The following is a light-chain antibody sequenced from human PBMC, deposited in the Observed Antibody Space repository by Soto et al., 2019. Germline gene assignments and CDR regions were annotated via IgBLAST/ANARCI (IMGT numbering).Light chain of an antibody. CDR2: EVS. CDR3: SSYTSSSTLVV. Sequence: QSALTQPASVSGSPGQSITISCTGTSSDVGGYNYVSWYQHHPGKAPKLMIYEVSNRPSGVSNRFSGSKSGNTASLTISGLQAEDEAYYYCSSYTSSSTLVVFGGGTKLTVL. V-gene: IGLV2-14*01. CDR1: SSDVGGYNY. J-gene: IGLJ2*01.